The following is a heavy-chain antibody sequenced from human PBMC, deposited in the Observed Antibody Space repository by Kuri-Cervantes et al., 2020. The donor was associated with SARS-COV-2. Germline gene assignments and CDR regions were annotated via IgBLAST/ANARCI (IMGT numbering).Heavy chain of an antibody. V-gene: IGHV4-38-2*02. CDR1: GYSISSGYY. CDR2: IYHSGST. J-gene: IGHJ6*02. CDR3: AREAQDSDNNFYAMDV. Sequence: SETLSLTCTVSGYSISSGYYWGWIRQPPGKGLEWIGSIYHSGSTYYNPSLKSRVTISIDTSQNQFSLRLTSVTAADTAVYYCAREAQDSDNNFYAMDVWGQGTTVTVSS. D-gene: IGHD1-1*01.